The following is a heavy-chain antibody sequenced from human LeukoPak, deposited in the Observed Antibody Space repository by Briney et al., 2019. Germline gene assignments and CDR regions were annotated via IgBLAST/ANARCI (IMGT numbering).Heavy chain of an antibody. J-gene: IGHJ4*02. CDR2: INPSDGSI. Sequence: ASVKVSCKASGYTFTSHWIQWVRQAPGQGPEWMGLINPSDGSIAYAHRFQGRVTMTRDTATSIVYMDLSSLRSEDTAVYYCAKAPRNSSTMLDYWGQGTLLTVSS. D-gene: IGHD6-13*01. CDR3: AKAPRNSSTMLDY. CDR1: GYTFTSHW. V-gene: IGHV1-46*01.